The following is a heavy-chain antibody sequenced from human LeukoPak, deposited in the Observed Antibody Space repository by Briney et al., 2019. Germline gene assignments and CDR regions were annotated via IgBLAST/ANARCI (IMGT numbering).Heavy chain of an antibody. Sequence: GGSLRLSCAASGFIFSTYSMNWVRQAPGKGLEWVSSISGSSSYIYYADSVKGRFTISRDNAKNSLYLQMNSLRAEDTAVYYCARGGLNYADAFDIWGQGTMVTVSS. CDR2: ISGSSSYI. D-gene: IGHD4-11*01. J-gene: IGHJ3*02. CDR3: ARGGLNYADAFDI. CDR1: GFIFSTYS. V-gene: IGHV3-21*01.